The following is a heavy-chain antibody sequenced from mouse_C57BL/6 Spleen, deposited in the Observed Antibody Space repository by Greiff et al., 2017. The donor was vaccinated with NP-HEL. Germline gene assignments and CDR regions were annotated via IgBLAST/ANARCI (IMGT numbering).Heavy chain of an antibody. CDR1: GFSLTSYG. V-gene: IGHV2-6-1*01. D-gene: IGHD1-1*01. J-gene: IGHJ3*01. CDR3: ARHEGPDYYGSSYWFAY. Sequence: VQLQQSGPGLVAPSQCLSITCTVSGFSLTSYGVHWVRQPPGKGLEWLVVIWSDGSTTYNSALKSRLSIRTANSKSQVFLNMTSLQTDDTDMYYCARHEGPDYYGSSYWFAYWGKGTLVTVSA. CDR2: IWSDGST.